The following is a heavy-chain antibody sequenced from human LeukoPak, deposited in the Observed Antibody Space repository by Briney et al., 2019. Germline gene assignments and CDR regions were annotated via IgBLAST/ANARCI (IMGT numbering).Heavy chain of an antibody. Sequence: GGSLRLSCAASGFTFSSYGMHWVRQAPGKGLEWVAVISYDGSNKYYADSVKGRFTISRDNSKNTLYLQMNSLRAEDTAVYYCARVLYGDYGSVDYWGQGTLVTVSS. CDR3: ARVLYGDYGSVDY. CDR2: ISYDGSNK. J-gene: IGHJ4*02. V-gene: IGHV3-30*19. D-gene: IGHD4-17*01. CDR1: GFTFSSYG.